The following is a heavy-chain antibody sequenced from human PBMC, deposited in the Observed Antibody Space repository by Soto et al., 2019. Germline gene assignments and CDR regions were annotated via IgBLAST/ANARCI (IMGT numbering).Heavy chain of an antibody. CDR3: ARGWGYFDSSGFPYLYAMDV. Sequence: XGSLQISCAASGFTFSTYWMSWVRQAAGKGLEWVANIKEDGSEKYYVDSVEGRFTISRDNAKNSLYLQMTSLRAEDTALYYCARGWGYFDSSGFPYLYAMDVWGQGTTVTVSS. CDR1: GFTFSTYW. D-gene: IGHD3-22*01. CDR2: IKEDGSEK. J-gene: IGHJ6*02. V-gene: IGHV3-7*01.